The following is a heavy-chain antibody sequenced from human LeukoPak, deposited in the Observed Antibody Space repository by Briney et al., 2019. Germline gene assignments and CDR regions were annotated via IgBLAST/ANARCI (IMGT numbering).Heavy chain of an antibody. CDR2: ISGRGDST. Sequence: GGSLRLSCAASGFSFSTYAVTWVRQAPGKGLEWVSVISGRGDSTYYADSVKGRFSISRDNSKNTVYLQMNSLSAGDTALYYCAKDRGVTIDYYYYYMDVWGKGTTVTVSS. J-gene: IGHJ6*03. CDR3: AKDRGVTIDYYYYYMDV. CDR1: GFSFSTYA. D-gene: IGHD4-17*01. V-gene: IGHV3-23*01.